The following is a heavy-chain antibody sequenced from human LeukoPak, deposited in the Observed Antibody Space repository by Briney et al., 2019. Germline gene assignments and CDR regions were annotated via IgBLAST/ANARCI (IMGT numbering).Heavy chain of an antibody. CDR2: ISYDGSNK. J-gene: IGHJ4*02. V-gene: IGHV3-30-3*01. CDR3: AKAGYSSSNGDY. Sequence: PGGSLRLSCAASGFTFSSYAMHWVRQAPGKGLEWVAVISYDGSNKYYADSVKGRFTISRDNSKNTLYLQMNSLRAEDTAVYYCAKAGYSSSNGDYWGQGTLVTVSS. CDR1: GFTFSSYA. D-gene: IGHD6-13*01.